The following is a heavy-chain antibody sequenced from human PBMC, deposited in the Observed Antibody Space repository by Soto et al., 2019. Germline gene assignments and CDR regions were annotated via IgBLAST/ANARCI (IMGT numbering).Heavy chain of an antibody. D-gene: IGHD6-13*01. CDR3: SRDVSPGSSSLYLDAFDI. CDR1: GFTLSAYW. J-gene: IGHJ3*02. CDR2: INRDGSKK. Sequence: EVQLEESGGDLVQPGGSLRLSCAASGFTLSAYWMTWVRQAPGKGLEWVANINRDGSKKSYLDSVRGRFTISRDNVGKSLFPQMGRLGGEHTALYFCSRDVSPGSSSLYLDAFDIWGQGTMVTVSS. V-gene: IGHV3-7*05.